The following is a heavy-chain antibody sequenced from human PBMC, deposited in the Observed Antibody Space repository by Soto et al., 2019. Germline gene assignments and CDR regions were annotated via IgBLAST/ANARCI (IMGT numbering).Heavy chain of an antibody. D-gene: IGHD3-3*02. CDR3: AKDRPPFLEWLWRLGLILDY. V-gene: IGHV3-30*18. CDR2: ISYDGSNK. Sequence: GSLRLSCAASGFTFSSYGMHWVRQAPGKGLEWVAVISYDGSNKYYADSVKGRFTISRDNSKNTLYLQMNSLRAEDTAVYYCAKDRPPFLEWLWRLGLILDYWGQGTLVTVSS. CDR1: GFTFSSYG. J-gene: IGHJ4*02.